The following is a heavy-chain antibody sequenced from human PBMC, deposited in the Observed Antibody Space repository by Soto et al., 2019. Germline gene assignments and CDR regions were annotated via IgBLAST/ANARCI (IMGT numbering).Heavy chain of an antibody. CDR1: GGSISSSRYY. CDR3: ARERADGGKIY. Sequence: PSETLSLTCTVSGGSISSSRYYWGWIRQPPGKGLGWIGNIYYSGSTYYNPSLKSRVTISVDTSKNQFSLKLSSVTAADTAVYYCARERADGGKIYWGQGTLVTVSS. V-gene: IGHV4-39*02. CDR2: IYYSGST. J-gene: IGHJ4*02. D-gene: IGHD2-15*01.